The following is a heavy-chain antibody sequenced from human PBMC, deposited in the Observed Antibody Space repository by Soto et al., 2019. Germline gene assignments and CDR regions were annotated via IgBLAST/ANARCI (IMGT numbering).Heavy chain of an antibody. CDR2: ISGSGGST. J-gene: IGHJ4*02. Sequence: PGLPLRLSCAASGFTFSSYAMSWVRQAPGKGLEWVSAISGSGGSTYYADSVKGRFTISRDNSKNTLYLQMNSLRAEDTAVYYCAKREGRYGPYYFDYWGQGTLVTVSS. CDR1: GFTFSSYA. CDR3: AKREGRYGPYYFDY. V-gene: IGHV3-23*01. D-gene: IGHD1-1*01.